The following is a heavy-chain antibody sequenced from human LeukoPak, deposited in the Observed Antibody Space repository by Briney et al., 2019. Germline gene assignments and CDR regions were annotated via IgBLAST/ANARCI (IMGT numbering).Heavy chain of an antibody. V-gene: IGHV3-74*01. D-gene: IGHD1-7*01. CDR1: GFTFSSYW. CDR3: AMNYGYYYYYMDV. J-gene: IGHJ6*03. CDR2: INSDGSSA. Sequence: AGGSLRLSCAASGFTFSSYWMHWVRQAPGRGLVWVSRINSDGSSASYADSAKGRFTISRDNAKNTLYLQMNSLRAEDTAVYYCAMNYGYYYYYMDVWGKGTTVTVSS.